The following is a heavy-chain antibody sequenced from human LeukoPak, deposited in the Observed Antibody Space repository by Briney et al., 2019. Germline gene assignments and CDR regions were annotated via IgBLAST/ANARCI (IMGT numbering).Heavy chain of an antibody. CDR2: INPNSGGT. V-gene: IGHV1-2*02. J-gene: IGHJ4*02. CDR3: ARDDASTHDY. Sequence: WASVKVPCKASGYTFTGYYLHWVRQAPGQGLEWMGWINPNSGGTNYARNFQGRVTMTLDTSIATLYMELSSLTSDDTAVYYCARDDASTHDYWGQGTLVTVSS. CDR1: GYTFTGYY.